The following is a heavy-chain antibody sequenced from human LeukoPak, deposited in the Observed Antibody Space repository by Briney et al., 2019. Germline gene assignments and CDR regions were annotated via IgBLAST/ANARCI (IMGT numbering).Heavy chain of an antibody. CDR3: ARDGAYSSTENWFDP. CDR1: GGSFSGYY. CDR2: INHSGST. V-gene: IGHV4-34*01. D-gene: IGHD6-13*01. J-gene: IGHJ5*02. Sequence: ASETLSLTCAVYGGSFSGYYWSWIRQPPGKGLEWIGEINHSGSTNYNPSLKSRVTISVDTSKNQFSLKLSSVTAADTAVYYCARDGAYSSTENWFDPWGQGTLVTVSS.